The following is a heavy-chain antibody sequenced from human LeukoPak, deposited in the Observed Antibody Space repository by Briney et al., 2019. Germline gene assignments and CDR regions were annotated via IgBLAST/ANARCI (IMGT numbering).Heavy chain of an antibody. D-gene: IGHD2-15*01. J-gene: IGHJ4*02. CDR2: ISYPRSYH. V-gene: IGHV3-30-3*01. CDR3: ARDRGYSFFDS. CDR1: GFTLSDNA. Sequence: GGSLRLSCAASGFTLSDNAMHWVRQAPGRGLEWVALISYPRSYHYYIDSVKGRFTSSRDDSKNTFYLQMNSLRAEDTALYYCARDRGYSFFDSWGQGTLVTVSS.